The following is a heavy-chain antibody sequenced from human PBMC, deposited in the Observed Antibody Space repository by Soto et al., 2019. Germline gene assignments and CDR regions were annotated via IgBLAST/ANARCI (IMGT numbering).Heavy chain of an antibody. D-gene: IGHD6-13*01. CDR3: ARDGPGAGNDDFDY. CDR2: MNPKNSDT. V-gene: IGHV1-2*02. Sequence: QVQLVQSGADVKKPGDSMRVSRKASAYTFTGYYIHWVRQAPGQGLEWMGWMNPKNSDTGYAPQFQGRVTMTRDTSINTAYMDLRRLTSDDTAIYYCARDGPGAGNDDFDYWGQGALVTVSS. CDR1: AYTFTGYY. J-gene: IGHJ4*02.